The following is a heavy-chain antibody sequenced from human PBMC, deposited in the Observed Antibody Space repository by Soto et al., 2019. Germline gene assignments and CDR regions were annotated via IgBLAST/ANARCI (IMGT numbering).Heavy chain of an antibody. J-gene: IGHJ4*02. D-gene: IGHD1-20*01. Sequence: SETLSLTCTVSGGSISSYYWSWIRQPPGKGLEWIGYIYYSGSTNYNPSLKSRVTISVDTSKNQFSLKQSSVTAADTAVYYCARPTYNSGSPFDYWGQGTLVTVSS. V-gene: IGHV4-59*01. CDR3: ARPTYNSGSPFDY. CDR1: GGSISSYY. CDR2: IYYSGST.